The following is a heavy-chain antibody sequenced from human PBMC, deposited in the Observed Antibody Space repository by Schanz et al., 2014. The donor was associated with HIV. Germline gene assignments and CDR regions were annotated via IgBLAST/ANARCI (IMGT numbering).Heavy chain of an antibody. CDR2: IGGSRGGT. D-gene: IGHD3-10*01. J-gene: IGHJ6*02. V-gene: IGHV3-23*04. Sequence: VQLVESGGGVVQPGRSLRLSCAASGFTFSSYTMTWVRQAPGKGLEWVSGIGGSRGGTYYADSVKGRFTISRDNSKNTMFPQINRPRVEDTAIYFLAKIPGTRGAYDGMDVWGQGTTVTVSS. CDR3: AKIPGTRGAYDGMDV. CDR1: GFTFSSYT.